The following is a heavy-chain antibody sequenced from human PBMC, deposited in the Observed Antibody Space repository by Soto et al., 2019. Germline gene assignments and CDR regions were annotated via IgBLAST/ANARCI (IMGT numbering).Heavy chain of an antibody. CDR3: AKGGPNHYFDY. V-gene: IGHV4-30-2*01. J-gene: IGHJ4*02. Sequence: QLQLQESGSGLVKPSQTLSLTCAVSGGSSSSGGYCWSWIRQPPGKGLEWIGYIYHSGSTYYNPSTKGRVTISVDRSKSQFSLKLSSVTAADTAVYYWAKGGPNHYFDYWGQGTLVAVSS. CDR1: GGSSSSGGYC. D-gene: IGHD7-27*01. CDR2: IYHSGST.